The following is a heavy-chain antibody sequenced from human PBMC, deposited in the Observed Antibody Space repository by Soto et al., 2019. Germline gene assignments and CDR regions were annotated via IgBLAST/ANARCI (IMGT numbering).Heavy chain of an antibody. CDR3: ARVSSIAARPVPYFDY. J-gene: IGHJ4*02. CDR1: GGSISSYY. V-gene: IGHV4-59*01. D-gene: IGHD6-6*01. CDR2: IYYSGST. Sequence: PSETLSLTCTVSGGSISSYYWSWIRQPPGKGLEWIGYIYYSGSTNYNPSLKSRVTISVDTSKNQFSLKLSSVTAADTAVYYCARVSSIAARPVPYFDYWGQGTLVTVS.